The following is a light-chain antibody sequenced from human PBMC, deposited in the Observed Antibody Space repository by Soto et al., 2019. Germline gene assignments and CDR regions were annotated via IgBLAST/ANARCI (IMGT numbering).Light chain of an antibody. CDR2: GAS. CDR3: QQYNNWPV. V-gene: IGKV3-15*01. J-gene: IGKJ1*01. Sequence: EIVMTQSPATLSVSPGERATLSCRASQSVSSDLAWYHQKPGQAPRLLIYGASTRATGIPARFSGSGSGTEFTLTINSLQSEDFAVYYCQQYNNWPVFGQGTKVDIK. CDR1: QSVSSD.